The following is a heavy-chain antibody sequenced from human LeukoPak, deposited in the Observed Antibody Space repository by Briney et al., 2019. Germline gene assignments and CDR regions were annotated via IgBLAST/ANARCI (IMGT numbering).Heavy chain of an antibody. D-gene: IGHD2-15*01. Sequence: SETLSLTCTVSGGSISSYYWSWIRQPPGKGLEWIGYIYYSGSTNYNPSLKSRVTISVDTSKNQFSLKLSSLTAADTAVYYCARHATEYYCYYGMDVWGQGTTVTVSS. CDR2: IYYSGST. CDR1: GGSISSYY. J-gene: IGHJ6*02. CDR3: ARHATEYYCYYGMDV. V-gene: IGHV4-59*08.